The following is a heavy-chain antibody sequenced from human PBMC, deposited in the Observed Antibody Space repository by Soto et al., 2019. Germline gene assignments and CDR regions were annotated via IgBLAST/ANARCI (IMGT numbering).Heavy chain of an antibody. Sequence: GESLKISCNGSGYSFTNYWIGWVRQMPGKGLEWMGIIYRGDSDTRYSPSFQGQVTISADKSISTAYLQWSSLKASDTAMYYCARRYHDSSGYPLDAFDIWGQGTMVTVSS. CDR1: GYSFTNYW. J-gene: IGHJ3*02. D-gene: IGHD3-22*01. CDR2: IYRGDSDT. V-gene: IGHV5-51*01. CDR3: ARRYHDSSGYPLDAFDI.